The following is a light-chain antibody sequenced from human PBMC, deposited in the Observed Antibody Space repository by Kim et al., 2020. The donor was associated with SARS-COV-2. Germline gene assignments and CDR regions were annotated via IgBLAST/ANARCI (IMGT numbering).Light chain of an antibody. J-gene: IGKJ1*01. CDR3: QQRYSTPRT. CDR2: AAS. Sequence: DIQMTQSPSSLSASVGDRVTITCRASQSISSYLNWYQQKPGKAPKLLIYAASSLQSGVPSRFSDSGSGTDFTLTISSLQPEDFATYYCQQRYSTPRTFGQGTKVDIK. V-gene: IGKV1-39*01. CDR1: QSISSY.